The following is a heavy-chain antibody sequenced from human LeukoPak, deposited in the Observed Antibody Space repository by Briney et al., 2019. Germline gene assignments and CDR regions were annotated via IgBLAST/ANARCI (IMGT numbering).Heavy chain of an antibody. D-gene: IGHD3-16*01. V-gene: IGHV4-39*01. J-gene: IGHJ4*02. CDR3: ARGGSRLTTAGDLDY. CDR2: IYYSGTT. CDR1: GGSISTSRYY. Sequence: SETLSLTCTVSGGSISTSRYYRGWIRQPPGKGLEWIGSIYYSGTTYYNLSLKSRVTISVDTSRNQFSLRLSSVTAADTAVYYCARGGSRLTTAGDLDYWGQGTLVTVSS.